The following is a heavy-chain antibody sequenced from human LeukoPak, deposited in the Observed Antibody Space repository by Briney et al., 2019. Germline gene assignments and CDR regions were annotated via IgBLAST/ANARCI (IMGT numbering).Heavy chain of an antibody. Sequence: PSETLSLTCAVYGGSFSGYYWSWIRQSPGKGLGWIGEINHSGSTNYNPSLKSRVTISVDTSKNQFSLILSSVTAADTAVYYCARLARRGFDYWGQGTLVTVSS. CDR1: GGSFSGYY. CDR3: ARLARRGFDY. J-gene: IGHJ4*02. V-gene: IGHV4-34*01. CDR2: INHSGST. D-gene: IGHD1-14*01.